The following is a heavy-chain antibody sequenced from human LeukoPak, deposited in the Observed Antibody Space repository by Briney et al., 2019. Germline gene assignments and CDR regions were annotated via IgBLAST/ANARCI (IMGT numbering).Heavy chain of an antibody. CDR3: ARDRAPYFYDTSIDGFDI. V-gene: IGHV6-1*01. CDR1: GDSVSSKTAA. Sequence: SQTLSLTCAISGDSVSSKTAAWIWIRQSPSRGLEWLGRTYYRGSNWYTDYALSVRSRMTIDSDVFKNQFSLRLNAVTPGDTAVYYYARDRAPYFYDTSIDGFDIWGQGTVVTVSS. D-gene: IGHD3-22*01. J-gene: IGHJ3*02. CDR2: TYYRGSNWYT.